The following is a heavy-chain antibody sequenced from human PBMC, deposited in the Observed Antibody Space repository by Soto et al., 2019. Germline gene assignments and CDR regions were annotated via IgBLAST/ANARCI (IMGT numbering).Heavy chain of an antibody. J-gene: IGHJ4*02. CDR1: GYTFTSYY. CDR3: AAGGPGGDYDGGSVY. CDR2: INPSGGST. V-gene: IGHV1-46*01. Sequence: ASVKVSFKASGYTFTSYYMHWVRQAPGQGLEWMGIINPSGGSTSYAQKFQGRVTMTRDTSTSTVYMELSSLRSEDTAVYYCAAGGPGGDYDGGSVYWGQGTLVTVSS. D-gene: IGHD4-17*01.